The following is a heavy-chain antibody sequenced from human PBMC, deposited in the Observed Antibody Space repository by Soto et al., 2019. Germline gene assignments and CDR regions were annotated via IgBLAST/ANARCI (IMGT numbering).Heavy chain of an antibody. CDR3: AIRSLSDILTGWGHYFDY. D-gene: IGHD3-9*01. V-gene: IGHV1-69*01. CDR1: GGTFSSYA. Sequence: VKVSCKASGGTFSSYAISWVRQAPGQGLEWMGGIIPIFGTANYAQKFQGRVTITADESTSTAYMELSRLRSEDTAVYYCAIRSLSDILTGWGHYFDYWGQATLVTVSS. CDR2: IIPIFGTA. J-gene: IGHJ4*02.